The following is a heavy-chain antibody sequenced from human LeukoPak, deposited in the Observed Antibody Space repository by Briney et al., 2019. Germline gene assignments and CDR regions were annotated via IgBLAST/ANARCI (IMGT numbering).Heavy chain of an antibody. CDR3: AKILGSVVGYGFDI. Sequence: SETLSLTCSVSGGSVNSYYWSWIRQPPGKGLEWIGYIYKTGRTNYNPSLKSRVTISVDTSKNKFSLKLSSVTAADTAVYYCAKILGSVVGYGFDIWGQGTRVTVSS. J-gene: IGHJ3*02. V-gene: IGHV4-4*09. CDR1: GGSVNSYY. CDR2: IYKTGRT. D-gene: IGHD2-21*01.